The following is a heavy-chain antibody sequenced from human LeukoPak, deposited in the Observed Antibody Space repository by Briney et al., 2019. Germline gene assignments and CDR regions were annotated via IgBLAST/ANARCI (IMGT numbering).Heavy chain of an antibody. J-gene: IGHJ6*02. CDR2: ISAYNGNT. D-gene: IGHD3-3*01. CDR3: AHTYDFWSGYSDYGMDV. V-gene: IGHV1-18*01. CDR1: GYTFTSYG. Sequence: EASVKVSCKASGYTFTSYGISWVRQAPGQGLEWMGWISAYNGNTNYAQKLQGRVPMTTDTSTSTAYMELRSLRSDDTAVYYCAHTYDFWSGYSDYGMDVWGQGTTVTVSS.